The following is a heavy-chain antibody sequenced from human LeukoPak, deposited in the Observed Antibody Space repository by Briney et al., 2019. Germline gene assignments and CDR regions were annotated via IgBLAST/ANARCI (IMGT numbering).Heavy chain of an antibody. D-gene: IGHD3-10*01. CDR3: ARELISSRAAFDT. V-gene: IGHV4-34*01. J-gene: IGHJ3*02. CDR2: VGHSGTT. CDR1: GGSLNDYL. Sequence: SETLSLTCAVYGGSLNDYLWSWIRQPPGQGLEWIGEVGHSGTTNYNPSLKSRVTISVDTSKNQFSLRLTSVTAADTAVYYRARELISSRAAFDTWGQGTVVTVSS.